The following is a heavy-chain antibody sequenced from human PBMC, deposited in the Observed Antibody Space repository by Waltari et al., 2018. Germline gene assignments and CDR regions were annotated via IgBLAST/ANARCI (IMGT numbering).Heavy chain of an antibody. CDR2: IYYSGST. D-gene: IGHD4-17*01. Sequence: QVQLQESGPGLVKPSETLSLTCTVSGGSISSYYWSWIRQPPGKGLEWIGYIYYSGSTNYNPSLKSRVTISVDTSKNQFSLKLSSVTAADTAVYYCARGHYGRALYYYYYMDVWGKGTTVTVSS. J-gene: IGHJ6*03. CDR3: ARGHYGRALYYYYYMDV. V-gene: IGHV4-59*01. CDR1: GGSISSYY.